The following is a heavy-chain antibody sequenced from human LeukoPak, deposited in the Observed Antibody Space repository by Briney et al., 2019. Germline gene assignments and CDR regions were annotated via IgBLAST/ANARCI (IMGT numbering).Heavy chain of an antibody. CDR3: AKGYYYDILTGSFDY. CDR1: GFSFISYG. J-gene: IGHJ4*02. CDR2: ISYDGNNK. Sequence: PGGSLRLSCAASGFSFISYGMHWVRQAPGKGLEWVALISYDGNNKYYADSVKGRFTISRDNSKNTLYLQMNSLRAEDTAVYYCAKGYYYDILTGSFDYWGQGTLVTVSS. D-gene: IGHD3-9*01. V-gene: IGHV3-30*18.